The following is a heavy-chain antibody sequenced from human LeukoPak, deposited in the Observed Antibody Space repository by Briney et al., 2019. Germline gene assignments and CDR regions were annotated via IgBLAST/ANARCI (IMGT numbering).Heavy chain of an antibody. Sequence: GGSLRLSSAASKFTFSSYAMHWVRQTPGKGLEWVALISSDGTNKYYADSVKGRFTISRDNSKNTLYLQMNRLSAEDTAVYYCAKDGLNYFDYWGQGTLVTVS. CDR1: KFTFSSYA. CDR3: AKDGLNYFDY. CDR2: ISSDGTNK. J-gene: IGHJ4*02. V-gene: IGHV3-30*18.